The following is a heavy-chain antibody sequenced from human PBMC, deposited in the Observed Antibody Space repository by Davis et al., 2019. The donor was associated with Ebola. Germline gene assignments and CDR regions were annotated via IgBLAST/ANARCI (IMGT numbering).Heavy chain of an antibody. CDR1: GYTFTSYG. D-gene: IGHD6-19*01. J-gene: IGHJ3*02. V-gene: IGHV1-69*06. Sequence: SVKVSCKASGYTFTSYGISWVRQAPGQGLEWVGAINPILTSPHYAQKLQGRVTLTADRSTSTAYMELNSLTSEDSAVYYCAKETVAGTDAFDIWGQGTMVTVSS. CDR2: INPILTSP. CDR3: AKETVAGTDAFDI.